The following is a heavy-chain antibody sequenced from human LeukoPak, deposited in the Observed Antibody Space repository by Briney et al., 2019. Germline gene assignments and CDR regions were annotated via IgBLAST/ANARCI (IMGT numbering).Heavy chain of an antibody. V-gene: IGHV1-18*01. CDR1: GYTFTNYD. Sequence: EASVKVSCKASGYTFTNYDISWVRQAPGQGLEWLGWISPYNGNTNYAQKLQGRVTMTTDTSTSTAYMELSSLRSEDTAVYYCATANLYDSSGYYQPAFDYWGQGTLVTVSS. J-gene: IGHJ4*02. D-gene: IGHD3-22*01. CDR2: ISPYNGNT. CDR3: ATANLYDSSGYYQPAFDY.